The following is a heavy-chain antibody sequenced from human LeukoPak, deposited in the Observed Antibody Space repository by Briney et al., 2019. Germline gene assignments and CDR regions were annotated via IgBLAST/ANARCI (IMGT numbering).Heavy chain of an antibody. J-gene: IGHJ5*02. CDR2: INHSGST. V-gene: IGHV4-34*01. CDR3: ARPGYSSSWYQGYWFDP. D-gene: IGHD6-13*01. Sequence: SETLSLTCAVYGGSFSGYYWSWIRQPPGKGLEWIGEINHSGSTNCNPSLKSRVTISADTSKNQFSLKLSSVTAADTAVYYCARPGYSSSWYQGYWFDPWGQGTLVTVFS. CDR1: GGSFSGYY.